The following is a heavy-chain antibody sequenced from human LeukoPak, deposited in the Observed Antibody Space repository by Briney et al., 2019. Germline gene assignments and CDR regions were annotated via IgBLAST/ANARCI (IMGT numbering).Heavy chain of an antibody. D-gene: IGHD4-17*01. Sequence: SQTLSLTCAISGDSVSSNSAAWSWIRQSPTRGLEWLGRTFYRSKWNNDYAVFVKSRIAINADTSKNQFSLQLNSVTPEDTAVYYCARDDRTTVSTGAYFMEVWGKGTTVTVSS. CDR2: TFYRSKWNN. CDR1: GDSVSSNSAA. J-gene: IGHJ6*03. CDR3: ARDDRTTVSTGAYFMEV. V-gene: IGHV6-1*01.